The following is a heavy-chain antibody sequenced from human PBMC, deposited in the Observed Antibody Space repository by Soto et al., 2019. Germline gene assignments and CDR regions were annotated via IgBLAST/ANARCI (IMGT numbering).Heavy chain of an antibody. J-gene: IGHJ5*02. D-gene: IGHD2-2*01. Sequence: QVQLVQSGAEVKKPGASVKVSCKASGYTSTSHDINWMRQTTGQGLEWMGWMNPNSGHTNYAQKVQGRVTMTRDTPINTAYMELTNLSSEATAISYCASDMSTTWGQGTLVTVSS. CDR3: ASDMSTT. CDR2: MNPNSGHT. CDR1: GYTSTSHD. V-gene: IGHV1-8*01.